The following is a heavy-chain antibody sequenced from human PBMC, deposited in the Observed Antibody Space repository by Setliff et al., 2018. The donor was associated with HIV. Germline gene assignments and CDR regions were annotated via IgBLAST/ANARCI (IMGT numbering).Heavy chain of an antibody. V-gene: IGHV1-8*01. CDR3: ARALPRLYDAFDI. CDR1: GCTFTSYD. Sequence: ASVKVSCKASGCTFTSYDINWVRQATGQGLEWMGWMNPNSGNTGYAQKFQGRVTMTRNTSISTAYMELSSLRSEDTAVYYCARALPRLYDAFDIWGQGTMVTVSS. CDR2: MNPNSGNT. J-gene: IGHJ3*02.